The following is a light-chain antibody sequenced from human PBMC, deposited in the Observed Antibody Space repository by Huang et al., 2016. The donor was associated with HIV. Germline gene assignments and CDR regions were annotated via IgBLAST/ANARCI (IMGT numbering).Light chain of an antibody. CDR2: DGS. Sequence: DIVLTQSPATLSLSPGERATLACRARQSVSSYLAWYQQKPGQAPRLLIYDGSNRATRIPARFSGSGSGTDFTLTISSLEPEDFAVYYCQQRSSWPPYTFGQGTKLEIK. CDR3: QQRSSWPPYT. CDR1: QSVSSY. J-gene: IGKJ2*01. V-gene: IGKV3-11*01.